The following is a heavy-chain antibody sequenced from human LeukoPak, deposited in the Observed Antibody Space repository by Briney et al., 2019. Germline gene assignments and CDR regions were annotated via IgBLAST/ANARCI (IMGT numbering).Heavy chain of an antibody. V-gene: IGHV3-72*01. CDR3: ARIGTNWNLDY. Sequence: GGSLRLSCAASGFTFNYHYMVWVRQAPGKGLEWVGHIRNRANSYTTEYPASVKSRFTISRNESNISLYLQMTSLKTEDTAVYYFARIGTNWNLDYWGQGTLVTVSS. D-gene: IGHD1-20*01. J-gene: IGHJ4*02. CDR2: IRNRANSYTT. CDR1: GFTFNYHY.